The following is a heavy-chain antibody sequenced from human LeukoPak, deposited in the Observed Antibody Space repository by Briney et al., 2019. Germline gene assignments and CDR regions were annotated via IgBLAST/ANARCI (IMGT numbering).Heavy chain of an antibody. Sequence: ASVKVSCKASGYTFTGYYMHWVRQAPGQGLEWMGWINPNSGGTNYAQKFQGWVTMTRDTSISTAYMELSRLRSDDTAVYYCARDRDAFGSIFGVVTFGYNWFDPWGQGTLVTVSS. D-gene: IGHD3-3*01. CDR3: ARDRDAFGSIFGVVTFGYNWFDP. V-gene: IGHV1-2*04. CDR1: GYTFTGYY. CDR2: INPNSGGT. J-gene: IGHJ5*02.